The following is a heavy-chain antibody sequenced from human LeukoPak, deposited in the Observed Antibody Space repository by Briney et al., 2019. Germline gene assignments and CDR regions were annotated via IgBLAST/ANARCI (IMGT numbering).Heavy chain of an antibody. Sequence: SETLSLTCAVYGGSFSGYYWSWIRQPPGKGLEWIGEINHSGSTNYNPSLKSRVTISVDTSKNQFSLKLSSVTAADTAVYYCARSPYSSGWSGVDYWGRGTLVTVSS. D-gene: IGHD6-19*01. V-gene: IGHV4-34*01. J-gene: IGHJ4*02. CDR3: ARSPYSSGWSGVDY. CDR2: INHSGST. CDR1: GGSFSGYY.